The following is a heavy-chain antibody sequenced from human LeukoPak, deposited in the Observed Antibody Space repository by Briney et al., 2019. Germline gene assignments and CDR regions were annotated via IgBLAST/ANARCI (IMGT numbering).Heavy chain of an antibody. CDR2: IIPIFGTA. D-gene: IGHD2-2*01. V-gene: IGHV1-69*01. Sequence: SVKVSCKASGGTFSSYAISWVRQAPGQGLKWMGGIIPIFGTANYAQKFQGRVTITADESTSTAYMELSSLRSEDTAVYYCARSIVVVPAAMWHGMDVWGKGTTVTVSS. CDR3: ARSIVVVPAAMWHGMDV. J-gene: IGHJ6*04. CDR1: GGTFSSYA.